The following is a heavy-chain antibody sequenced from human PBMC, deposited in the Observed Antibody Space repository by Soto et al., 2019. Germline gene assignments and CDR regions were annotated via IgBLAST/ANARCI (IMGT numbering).Heavy chain of an antibody. D-gene: IGHD3-10*01. V-gene: IGHV1-69*02. CDR2: IIPILGIA. J-gene: IGHJ3*02. CDR1: GGTFSSYT. Sequence: QVQLVQSGAEVQKPGSSVKVSCKASGGTFSSYTISWVRQAPGQGLEWMGRIIPILGIANYAQKFQGRVTITADKSTSTAYMELSSLRSEDTAVYYCASMYYYGSGVEDAFDIWGQGTMVTVSS. CDR3: ASMYYYGSGVEDAFDI.